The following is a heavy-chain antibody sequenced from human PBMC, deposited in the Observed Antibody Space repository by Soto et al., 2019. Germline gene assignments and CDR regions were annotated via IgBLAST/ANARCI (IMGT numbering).Heavy chain of an antibody. CDR3: AREDGSSSFYYYYGMDV. J-gene: IGHJ6*02. CDR1: GYTFTSYG. D-gene: IGHD6-6*01. V-gene: IGHV1-18*04. Sequence: GASVKVSCKASGYTFTSYGISWVRQAPGQGLEWMGWISAYNGNTNYAQKLQGRVTMTTDTSTSTAYMELRSLRSDDTAVYYCAREDGSSSFYYYYGMDVWGQGTTVTVYS. CDR2: ISAYNGNT.